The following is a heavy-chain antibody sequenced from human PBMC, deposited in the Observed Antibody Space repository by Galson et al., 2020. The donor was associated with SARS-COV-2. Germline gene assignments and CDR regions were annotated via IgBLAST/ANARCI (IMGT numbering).Heavy chain of an antibody. Sequence: GGSLRLSCAASGFTFSSYGMHWVRQAPGKGLEWVAVILYDGSNKYYADSVKGRFTISRDNSKNTVYLQMNSLRAEDAAVYFCARERDDYGGDSFYFDYWGQGTLVTGSS. V-gene: IGHV3-33*01. CDR3: ARERDDYGGDSFYFDY. CDR2: ILYDGSNK. J-gene: IGHJ4*02. D-gene: IGHD4-17*01. CDR1: GFTFSSYG.